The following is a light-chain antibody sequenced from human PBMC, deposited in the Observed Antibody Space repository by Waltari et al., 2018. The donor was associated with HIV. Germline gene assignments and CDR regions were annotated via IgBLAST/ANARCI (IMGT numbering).Light chain of an antibody. CDR3: QQFHSYWT. V-gene: IGKV1-5*03. CDR2: KVT. CDR1: QSVNEW. Sequence: IQMTQSPETLSASVGDIVTITCRASQSVNEWLAWFQQKPGKAPKLLISKVTTLERGVPSRFSGSGSGTQFTLTISSLQPDDVATYYCQQFHSYWTFGQGTRVEIK. J-gene: IGKJ1*01.